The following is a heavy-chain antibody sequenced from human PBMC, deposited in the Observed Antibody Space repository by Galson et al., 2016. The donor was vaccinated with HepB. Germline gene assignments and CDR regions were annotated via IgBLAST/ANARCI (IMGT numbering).Heavy chain of an antibody. V-gene: IGHV4-31*03. D-gene: IGHD5-18*01. Sequence: SLTCTVSGYSISSGGSYWSWIRQEPGKGLEWIGHTYFSGSTSYSPSLKSRATISLDTSKNQFSLRLASVTAADTAVYYCAKWSGYSSQYFDYWGQGTLVIVSS. CDR2: TYFSGST. CDR3: AKWSGYSSQYFDY. CDR1: GYSISSGGSY. J-gene: IGHJ4*02.